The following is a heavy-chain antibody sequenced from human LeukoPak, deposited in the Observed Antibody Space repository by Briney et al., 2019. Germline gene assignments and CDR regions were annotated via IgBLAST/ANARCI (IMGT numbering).Heavy chain of an antibody. J-gene: IGHJ4*02. CDR2: IKQDGSEK. V-gene: IGHV3-7*01. CDR3: AKDLTRRYDFWSGVDY. Sequence: GGSLRLSCAASGFTFSSYWMSWVRQAPGKGLEWVANIKQDGSEKYYVDSAKGRFTISRDNSKNTLYLQMNSLRAEDTAVYYCAKDLTRRYDFWSGVDYWGQGTLVTVSS. CDR1: GFTFSSYW. D-gene: IGHD3-3*01.